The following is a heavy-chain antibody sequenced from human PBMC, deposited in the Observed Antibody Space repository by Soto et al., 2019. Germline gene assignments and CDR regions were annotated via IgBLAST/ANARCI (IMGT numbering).Heavy chain of an antibody. CDR2: VSGDNGHT. J-gene: IGHJ5*02. CDR1: GYTFTTLG. D-gene: IGHD2-15*01. Sequence: QVQLVQSGAEVQKPGASVKVSCKASGYTFTTLGISWVRQVPGQGLEWMGWVSGDNGHTNYAQSLQERVTMSTDTSTNTAYMELRSLRSDDTAVYYCARDLGYCRSGTCYRQWFDPWGQGTLVTVSS. V-gene: IGHV1-18*01. CDR3: ARDLGYCRSGTCYRQWFDP.